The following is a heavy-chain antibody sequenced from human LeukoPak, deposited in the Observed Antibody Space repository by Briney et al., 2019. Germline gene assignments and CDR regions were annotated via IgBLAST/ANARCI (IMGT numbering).Heavy chain of an antibody. J-gene: IGHJ6*02. CDR2: IGPSGSST. Sequence: PAASLRLSCAASGFTFSSYAMTWVRQAPGKGLEWVSSIGPSGSSTYYTDSVKGRFTISRDNSKNTLYLQMNSLRAEDTAVYYCAKVARGPGNSYGAYYGMDVWGQGTTVTVSS. V-gene: IGHV3-23*01. D-gene: IGHD5-18*01. CDR1: GFTFSSYA. CDR3: AKVARGPGNSYGAYYGMDV.